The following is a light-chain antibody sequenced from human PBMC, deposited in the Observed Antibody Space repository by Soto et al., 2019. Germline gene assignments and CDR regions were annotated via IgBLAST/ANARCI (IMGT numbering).Light chain of an antibody. J-gene: IGKJ1*01. CDR3: QQYNNYWT. CDR2: KAS. V-gene: IGKV1-5*03. Sequence: DIQMPQSPSTLSASVGDRVIITGRASQSISSWLAWYQQNPGKAPKLLIYKASNLERGVPPRFSGSGSGTEFTLTISSLQPEDCATYYCQQYNNYWTVGQGTKVDIK. CDR1: QSISSW.